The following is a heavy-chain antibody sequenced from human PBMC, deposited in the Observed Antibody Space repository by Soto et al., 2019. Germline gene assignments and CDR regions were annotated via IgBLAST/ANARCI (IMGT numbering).Heavy chain of an antibody. D-gene: IGHD4-17*01. V-gene: IGHV3-53*01. CDR1: GFTVSSNY. CDR2: IYSGGST. CDR3: ARGYDYGDNDAFDI. J-gene: IGHJ3*02. Sequence: HPGGSLRLSCAASGFTVSSNYMSWVRQAPGKGLEWVSVIYSGGSTYYADSVKGRFTISRDNSKNTLYLQMNSLRAEDTAVYYCARGYDYGDNDAFDIWGQGTMVTVSS.